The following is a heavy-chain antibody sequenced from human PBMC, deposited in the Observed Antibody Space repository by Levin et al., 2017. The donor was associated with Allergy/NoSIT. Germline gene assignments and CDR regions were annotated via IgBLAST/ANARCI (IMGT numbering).Heavy chain of an antibody. D-gene: IGHD2-15*01. J-gene: IGHJ5*02. Sequence: PGGSLRLSCAASGFTFRDVWLTWVRQSPGKGLEWVGRIIDKNNGETTDYAAPVKCRFTISRDESKNMLYMQMKRLKTEGTAVYYCAKDIPISAARAVEAWGQGVLVTVSS. CDR3: AKDIPISAARAVEA. CDR2: IIDKNNGETT. CDR1: GFTFRDVW. V-gene: IGHV3-15*01.